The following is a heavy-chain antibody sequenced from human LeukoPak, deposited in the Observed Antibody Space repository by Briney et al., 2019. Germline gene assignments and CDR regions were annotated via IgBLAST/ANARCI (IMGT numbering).Heavy chain of an antibody. Sequence: SETLSLTCTVSGDSISSYYWSWIRQPPGKGLEWMGYINYSGNTNYNPSLKSRVTISVDTSKNQFSLRLTSVTAADTAVYYCAREGRQDYAYFDCWGQGTLVTVSS. D-gene: IGHD4-17*01. CDR1: GDSISSYY. J-gene: IGHJ4*02. CDR3: AREGRQDYAYFDC. CDR2: INYSGNT. V-gene: IGHV4-59*01.